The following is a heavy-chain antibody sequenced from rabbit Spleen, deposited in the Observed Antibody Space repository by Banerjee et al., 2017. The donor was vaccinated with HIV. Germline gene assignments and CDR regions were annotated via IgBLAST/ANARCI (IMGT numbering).Heavy chain of an antibody. D-gene: IGHD8-1*01. V-gene: IGHV1S40*01. CDR2: IYAGSSVIT. Sequence: QSLEESGGDLVKPGASLTLTCTASGFSFNNNYYMCWVRQAPGKGLEWLACIYAGSSVITYYASWAKGRFTISKTSSTTVTLQMTSLTAADTATYFCARDSGTSFSSYGMDLWGQGTLVTVS. CDR1: GFSFNNNYY. J-gene: IGHJ6*01. CDR3: ARDSGTSFSSYGMDL.